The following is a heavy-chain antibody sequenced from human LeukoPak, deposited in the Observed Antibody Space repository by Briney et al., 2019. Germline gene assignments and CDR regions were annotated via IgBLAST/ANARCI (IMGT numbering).Heavy chain of an antibody. CDR2: INPSVGGT. D-gene: IGHD3-10*01. Sequence: ASVKVSCKAFGCGFTSYYIHWVRQAPGQGLEWMGIINPSVGGTAYARKFQGRVTMTRDTSTSTVYMELSSLRSEDTAVYYCARHGSGRYYPAEGRVDYWGQGTLVTVSS. J-gene: IGHJ4*02. CDR1: GCGFTSYY. CDR3: ARHGSGRYYPAEGRVDY. V-gene: IGHV1-46*03.